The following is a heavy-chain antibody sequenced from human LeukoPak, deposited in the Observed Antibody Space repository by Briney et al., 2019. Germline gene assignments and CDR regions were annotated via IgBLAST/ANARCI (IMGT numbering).Heavy chain of an antibody. CDR2: IYSGGST. V-gene: IGHV3-53*05. Sequence: GGSLRLSCAASGFTVSSDYMSWVRQAPGKGLEWVSVIYSGGSTYYADSVKGRFTISRDKSKNTVYLQMNSLRFEDTAMYYCARSWFAPWGQGTLVTVYS. CDR3: ARSWFAP. CDR1: GFTVSSDY. J-gene: IGHJ5*02.